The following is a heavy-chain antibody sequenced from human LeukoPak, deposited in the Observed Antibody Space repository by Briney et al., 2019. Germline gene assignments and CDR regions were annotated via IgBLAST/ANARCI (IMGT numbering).Heavy chain of an antibody. D-gene: IGHD2-2*01. CDR3: ARDLCTSSSCPNNWIDP. CDR2: TYYRSKWST. J-gene: IGHJ5*02. CDR1: GDSVSSNSST. V-gene: IGHV6-1*01. Sequence: SPTLSLTFAISGDSVSSNSSTWNWIRQSPSRGLEWLGRTYYRSKWSTNYALSVRSRITINPDTSKNQFSLQLNSVLPEDTAVYYCARDLCTSSSCPNNWIDPGGQGTPVTV.